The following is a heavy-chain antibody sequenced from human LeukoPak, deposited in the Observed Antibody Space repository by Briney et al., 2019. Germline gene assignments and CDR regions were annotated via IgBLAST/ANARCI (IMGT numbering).Heavy chain of an antibody. CDR1: GGSISSGGYY. V-gene: IGHV4-31*03. CDR2: IYYSGST. J-gene: IGHJ5*02. D-gene: IGHD4-11*01. Sequence: PSETLSLTCTVSGGSISSGGYYWSWIRQHPGKGLEWIGYIYYSGSTYYNPSLKSRVTISVDTSKNQFSLKLSSVTAADTAVYYCAREDNYSNVQDGYNWFDPWGQGTLVTVSS. CDR3: AREDNYSNVQDGYNWFDP.